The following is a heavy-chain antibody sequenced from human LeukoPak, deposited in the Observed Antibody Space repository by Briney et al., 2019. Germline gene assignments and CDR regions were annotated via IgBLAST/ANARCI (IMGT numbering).Heavy chain of an antibody. CDR2: IRYDGSNK. V-gene: IGHV3-30*02. Sequence: GGSLRLSCAASGFTFSSYGMHWVRQAPGKGLEWVALIRYDGSNKYYADSVKGRFTISRDNSKNTLYLQVNSLRAEDTAVYYCAREGVGSGPSGDIWGQGTMVTVSS. D-gene: IGHD5-12*01. J-gene: IGHJ3*02. CDR1: GFTFSSYG. CDR3: AREGVGSGPSGDI.